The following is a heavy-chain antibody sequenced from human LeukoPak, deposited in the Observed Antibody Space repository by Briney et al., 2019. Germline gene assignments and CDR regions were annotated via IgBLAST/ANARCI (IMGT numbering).Heavy chain of an antibody. CDR2: INPNSGGT. CDR1: GYTFTGYY. Sequence: ASVKVSCKASGYTFTGYYMHWVRQAPGQGLEWMGWINPNSGGTNYAQKFQGRVTMTRDTSISTAYMELSRLRSDDTAVYYCARAGYCSSTSCQGPGFDPWGQGTLVTVSS. D-gene: IGHD2-2*01. CDR3: ARAGYCSSTSCQGPGFDP. V-gene: IGHV1-2*02. J-gene: IGHJ5*02.